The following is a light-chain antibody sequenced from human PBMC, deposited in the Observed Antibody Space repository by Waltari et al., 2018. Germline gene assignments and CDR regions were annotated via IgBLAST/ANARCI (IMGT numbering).Light chain of an antibody. V-gene: IGLV2-11*01. CDR2: DVS. CDR3: CSYAGSFVV. CDR1: SRDVGGYNF. J-gene: IGLJ2*01. Sequence: QSALTQPRSVSGSPGQSVTISCTGTSRDVGGYNFVPWYQQHPGKAPKLMIYDVSKRPSGVPDRFSGSKSGNTASLTISGLQAEDEADYYCCSYAGSFVVFGGGTKLTVL.